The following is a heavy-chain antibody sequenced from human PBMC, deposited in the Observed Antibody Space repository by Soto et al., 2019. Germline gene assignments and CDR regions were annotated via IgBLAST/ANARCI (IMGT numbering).Heavy chain of an antibody. Sequence: QLQLMQSGGEAKNPGASVKVSCEASGYSFRTYAISWLRQAPGQGLEWMGLITPNNGYTNYAQKFQGRLMLTTDIPSSTAYMELTSLRYDDTAMYYCATSYDSGFDPWGQGTLVSVS. CDR2: ITPNNGYT. CDR1: GYSFRTYA. V-gene: IGHV1-18*01. J-gene: IGHJ5*02. CDR3: ATSYDSGFDP. D-gene: IGHD3-3*01.